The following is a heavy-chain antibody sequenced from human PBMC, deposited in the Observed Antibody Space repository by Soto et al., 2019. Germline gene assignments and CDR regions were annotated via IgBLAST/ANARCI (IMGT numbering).Heavy chain of an antibody. Sequence: QVQLVQSGAEVRKPGASVTVSCRSSGDSFNDYYIHWVRQAPGQGFEWMGWINPNGGVTKYAQKFQGWVSMTRDTSIRTVYMQLSRLRSDDTAVYHCARESGGATATLDYYYFYMDVWAQGPRSPSP. V-gene: IGHV1-2*04. J-gene: IGHJ6*03. CDR1: GDSFNDYY. CDR2: INPNGGVT. CDR3: ARESGGATATLDYYYFYMDV. D-gene: IGHD5-12*01.